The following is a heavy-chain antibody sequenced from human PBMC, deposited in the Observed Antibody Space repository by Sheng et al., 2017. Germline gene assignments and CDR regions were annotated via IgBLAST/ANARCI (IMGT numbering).Heavy chain of an antibody. CDR1: GFPFSNYA. Sequence: EVQVLESGGGLVQPGGSLRLSCAASGFPFSNYAISWVRQSPGKGLEWVSSISGGVISTYYADSVKGRFTISRDNSKNTLYLQMSSLRAEDTAIYYCAKFAGMSTHNYYMDSGA. CDR2: ISGGVIST. V-gene: IGHV3-23*01. J-gene: IGHJ6*03. CDR3: AKFAGMSTHNYYMDS. D-gene: IGHD1-1*01.